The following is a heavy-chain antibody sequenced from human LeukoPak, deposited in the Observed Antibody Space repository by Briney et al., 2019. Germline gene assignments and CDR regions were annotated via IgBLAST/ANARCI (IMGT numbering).Heavy chain of an antibody. J-gene: IGHJ5*02. CDR2: IYTSGST. V-gene: IGHV4-4*09. CDR3: ARHKGSSSWYSRNWFDP. CDR1: GGSISSYY. Sequence: SETLSLTCTVSGGSISSYYWSWIRQPPGKGLEWIGYIYTSGSTNYNPSLKSRVTISVDTSKNQFSLKLSSVTAADTAVYYCARHKGSSSWYSRNWFDPSGQGTLVTVSS. D-gene: IGHD6-13*01.